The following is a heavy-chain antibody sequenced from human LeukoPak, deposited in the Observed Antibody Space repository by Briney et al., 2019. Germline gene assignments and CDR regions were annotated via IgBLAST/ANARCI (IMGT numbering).Heavy chain of an antibody. J-gene: IGHJ4*02. Sequence: GGSLRLSCAASGFTFSSYSINWVRQAPGKGLERVSCVSSTSSFIYYADSVKGRFTISRDNFKNTVYLQMNSLRAEDTAVYYCARDPGYCSGGSCYDYWGQGTLVTVSS. CDR3: ARDPGYCSGGSCYDY. V-gene: IGHV3-21*04. CDR1: GFTFSSYS. CDR2: VSSTSSFI. D-gene: IGHD2-15*01.